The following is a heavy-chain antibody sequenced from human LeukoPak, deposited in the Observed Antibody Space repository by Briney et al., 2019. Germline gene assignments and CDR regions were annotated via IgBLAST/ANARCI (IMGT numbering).Heavy chain of an antibody. V-gene: IGHV3-30-3*01. CDR2: ISYDGSNK. CDR3: ARVTGLELQACDY. Sequence: PGGPLRLSCAASGFTFSSYAMHWVRQAPGKGLEWVAVISYDGSNKYYADSVKGRFTISRDNSKNTLYLQMNSLRAEDTAVYYCARVTGLELQACDYWGQGTLVTVSS. D-gene: IGHD1-7*01. CDR1: GFTFSSYA. J-gene: IGHJ4*02.